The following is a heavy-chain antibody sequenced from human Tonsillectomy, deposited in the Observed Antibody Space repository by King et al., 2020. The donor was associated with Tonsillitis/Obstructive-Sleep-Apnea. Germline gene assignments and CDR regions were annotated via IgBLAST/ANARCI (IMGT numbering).Heavy chain of an antibody. CDR1: GDSVSSNSAA. D-gene: IGHD2-15*01. CDR2: TYYRSKWYN. Sequence: VQLQQSGPGLVKPSQTLSLTCAISGDSVSSNSAAWNWIRQSPSRGLEWLGRTYYRSKWYNDYAVSIKSRIIINSDTSKNQFSLQLISLTPEDTAVYYCARDRLRQTRKSSFDYWGQGTLVTVSS. J-gene: IGHJ4*02. V-gene: IGHV6-1*01. CDR3: ARDRLRQTRKSSFDY.